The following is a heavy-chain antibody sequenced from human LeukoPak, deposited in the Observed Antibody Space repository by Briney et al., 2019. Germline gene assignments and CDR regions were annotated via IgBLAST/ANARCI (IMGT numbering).Heavy chain of an antibody. CDR2: INWSGGRT. J-gene: IGHJ4*02. Sequence: GGSLRLSCAASGFTFDDYGMSWVRQAPGKGLEWVSGINWSGGRTGYAYSLKGRFTISRDNAKNTLYLQMNSLRDEDTALYYCARDLTTSDNWGQGTLVTVSS. D-gene: IGHD1/OR15-1a*01. CDR3: ARDLTTSDN. V-gene: IGHV3-20*04. CDR1: GFTFDDYG.